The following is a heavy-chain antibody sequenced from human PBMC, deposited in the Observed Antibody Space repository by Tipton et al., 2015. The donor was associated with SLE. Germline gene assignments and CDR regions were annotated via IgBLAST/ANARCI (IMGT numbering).Heavy chain of an antibody. CDR1: GFAFSSYG. J-gene: IGHJ4*02. CDR3: ASRGSYLNY. CDR2: ISSSSSTI. D-gene: IGHD1-26*01. Sequence: SLRLSCAASGFAFSSYGMHWVRPAPGKGLEWVSYISSSSSTIYYADSVKGRFTISRDNAKNSLYLQMNSLRAEDTAVYYCASRGSYLNYWGQGTLVTVSS. V-gene: IGHV3-48*01.